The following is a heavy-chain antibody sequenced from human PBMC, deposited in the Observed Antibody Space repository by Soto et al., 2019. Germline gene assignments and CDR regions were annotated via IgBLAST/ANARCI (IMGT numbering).Heavy chain of an antibody. V-gene: IGHV4-30-2*01. Sequence: QLQLQESGAGLVKPSQTLSLTCAVSGDSISSGGYSWSWIRQPPGKGLEWIGYIYHSGSTYYNPSLKSRVTISVDRSKNQFSLKLSSVTAADTAVYYCASSHAGAHITAAVHWGQGTLVTVSS. CDR1: GDSISSGGYS. CDR3: ASSHAGAHITAAVH. D-gene: IGHD6-13*01. J-gene: IGHJ4*02. CDR2: IYHSGST.